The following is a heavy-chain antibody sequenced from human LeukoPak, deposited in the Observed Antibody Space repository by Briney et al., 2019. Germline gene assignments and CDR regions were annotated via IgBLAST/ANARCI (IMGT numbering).Heavy chain of an antibody. J-gene: IGHJ3*02. D-gene: IGHD3-9*01. CDR3: ARDSNYDILTASGFDI. V-gene: IGHV1-2*02. CDR2: INPNSGGT. CDR1: GYTFTAYY. Sequence: ASVKVSCKASGYTFTAYYMHWVRQAPGQGLEWMAWINPNSGGTNYAQKFQGRVTMTRDTSINTAYMELSRLRSDDTAVYYCARDSNYDILTASGFDIWGQGTMVTVSS.